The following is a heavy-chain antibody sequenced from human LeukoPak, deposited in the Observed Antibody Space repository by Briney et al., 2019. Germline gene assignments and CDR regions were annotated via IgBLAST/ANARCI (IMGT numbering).Heavy chain of an antibody. CDR2: IKEDGTEE. CDR3: AREPRTMIIPERYFDY. D-gene: IGHD3-22*01. CDR1: GFTFSSSW. J-gene: IGHJ4*02. Sequence: PGGSLRLSCAASGFTFSSSWMTWVRQAPGKGPEWVAHIKEDGTEEYYVDSVKGRFTISRDNAKNSLYLQMNSLRAEDTAVYYCAREPRTMIIPERYFDYWGQGTLVTVSS. V-gene: IGHV3-7*01.